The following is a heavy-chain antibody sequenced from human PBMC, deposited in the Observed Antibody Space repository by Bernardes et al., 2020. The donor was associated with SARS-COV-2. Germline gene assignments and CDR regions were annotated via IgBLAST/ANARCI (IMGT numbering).Heavy chain of an antibody. CDR3: AKATAHYFYGSSEYYPFDS. D-gene: IGHD3-22*01. J-gene: IGHJ4*02. V-gene: IGHV3-23*01. Sequence: GGSLRLSCAASGFTFRNYALTWVRQAPGKGLEWVSLISPTSGNTYYADSVKGRFTISRDNSKNTLYLQMNSLRAEDTAIYYFAKATAHYFYGSSEYYPFDSWGQGSLGTVST. CDR2: ISPTSGNT. CDR1: GFTFRNYA.